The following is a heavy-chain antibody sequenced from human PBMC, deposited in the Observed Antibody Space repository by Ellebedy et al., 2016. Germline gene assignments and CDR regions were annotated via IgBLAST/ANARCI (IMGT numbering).Heavy chain of an antibody. Sequence: SQTLSLTXAISGDSVSSNSAAWNWIRQSPSRGLEWLGRTYYRSKWYNDYAVSVKSRITINPDTSKNQFSLQLNSVTPEDTAVYYCARESHSSGWYDGGDYYYGMDVWGQGTTVTVSS. CDR1: GDSVSSNSAA. CDR3: ARESHSSGWYDGGDYYYGMDV. D-gene: IGHD6-19*01. V-gene: IGHV6-1*01. CDR2: TYYRSKWYN. J-gene: IGHJ6*02.